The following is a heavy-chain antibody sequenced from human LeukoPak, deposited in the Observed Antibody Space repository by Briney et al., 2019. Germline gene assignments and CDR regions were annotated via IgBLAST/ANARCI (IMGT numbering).Heavy chain of an antibody. CDR3: VRGHSSSSNYFDY. Sequence: TGGSLRLSCSASGFTFSSYAMRWVRQAPGKGLEYVSGISSNGGNTNYEDSVKGRFTISRDNSKNTLYLQMSSLRAEDTAVYYCVRGHSSSSNYFDYWGQGSLVTVSS. CDR1: GFTFSSYA. J-gene: IGHJ4*02. CDR2: ISSNGGNT. D-gene: IGHD6-6*01. V-gene: IGHV3-64D*09.